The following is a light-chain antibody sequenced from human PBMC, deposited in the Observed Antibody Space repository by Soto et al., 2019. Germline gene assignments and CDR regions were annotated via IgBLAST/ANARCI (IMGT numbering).Light chain of an antibody. CDR3: SSYTSDSTPYV. Sequence: QSALTQPASVSGSPGQSITISCTGTSSDVGAYDYVSWFQQYPGKAPKLMIYDVTDRPSGVSDRFFGSKSGNTASLTISGLQAEDEADYYCSSYTSDSTPYVFGTGTKVTVL. V-gene: IGLV2-14*03. CDR1: SSDVGAYDY. J-gene: IGLJ1*01. CDR2: DVT.